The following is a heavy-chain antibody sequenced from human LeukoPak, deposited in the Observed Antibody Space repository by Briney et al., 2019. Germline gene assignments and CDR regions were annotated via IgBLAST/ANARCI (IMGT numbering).Heavy chain of an antibody. CDR1: AYIFTNYW. CDR2: IYPTESDK. Sequence: GESLKISCKGPAYIFTNYWIGWVRHMPGKGRGWMGIIYPTESDKRYSPSFQGKVTISADRSISTAYLQWNSLKASDTAMYYCARRMGADYWGPGTLVTVSS. V-gene: IGHV5-51*01. J-gene: IGHJ4*02. D-gene: IGHD3-16*01. CDR3: ARRMGADY.